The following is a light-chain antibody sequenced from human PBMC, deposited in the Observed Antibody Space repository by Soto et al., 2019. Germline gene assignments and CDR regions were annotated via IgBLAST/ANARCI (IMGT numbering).Light chain of an antibody. J-gene: IGKJ4*01. V-gene: IGKV3-20*01. Sequence: DIVLTQSPGTLSLSPGERATLSCRASQSVSSSYLAWYQQKPGQAPRLLIYGASTRDSDTPARFSGGGSGTDFTLTISRLEPEDFAVYYCQQFSSYPLTFGGGTKVDI. CDR3: QQFSSYPLT. CDR2: GAS. CDR1: QSVSSSY.